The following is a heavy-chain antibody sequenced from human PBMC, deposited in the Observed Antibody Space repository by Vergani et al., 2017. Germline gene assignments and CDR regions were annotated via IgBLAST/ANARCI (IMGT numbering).Heavy chain of an antibody. J-gene: IGHJ3*02. CDR3: ARPGSGDTSPLDAFDI. D-gene: IGHD3-10*01. CDR1: GGSISSSNW. V-gene: IGHV4-4*02. Sequence: QVQLQESGPGLVKPSGTLSLTCAVSGGSISSSNWWSWVRQPPGKGLEWIGEIYHSGSTYYNPSLKSRVTISVDTSKNQFSLKLSSVTAADTAVYYCARPGSGDTSPLDAFDIWGQGTMVTVSS. CDR2: IYHSGST.